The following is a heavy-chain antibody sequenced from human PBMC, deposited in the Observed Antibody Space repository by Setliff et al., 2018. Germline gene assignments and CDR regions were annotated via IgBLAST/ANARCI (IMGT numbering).Heavy chain of an antibody. CDR1: GFTYNNDW. J-gene: IGHJ4*02. D-gene: IGHD1-7*01. V-gene: IGHV3-7*01. Sequence: PGGSLRLSCGASGFTYNNDWVSWVRQAPGKGLEWLASINPDGSEKYYVDSVKGRFTISRDNAKNSLSLQMNSLRTEDTALYYCAKPQVELRWGFESWGQGTLVTVSS. CDR3: AKPQVELRWGFES. CDR2: INPDGSEK.